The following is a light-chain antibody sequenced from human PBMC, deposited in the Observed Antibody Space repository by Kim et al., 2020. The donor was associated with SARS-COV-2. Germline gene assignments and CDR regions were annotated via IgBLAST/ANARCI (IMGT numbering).Light chain of an antibody. V-gene: IGKV3-20*01. J-gene: IGKJ2*01. CDR3: QQYGSSLMYT. Sequence: EIVLTQSPGTLSLSPGERVTLTCRASQSVSSNYLAWYQQKPGQAPRLLIYGASNRATGIADRFSGSGSGTDFTLTISRLEPEDFAVYYCQQYGSSLMYTFGQGTKLEI. CDR2: GAS. CDR1: QSVSSNY.